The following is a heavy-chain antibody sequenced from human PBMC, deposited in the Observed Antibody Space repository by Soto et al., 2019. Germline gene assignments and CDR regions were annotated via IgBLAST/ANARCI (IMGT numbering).Heavy chain of an antibody. CDR1: GFTFSSYA. CDR3: AAWTTVVTPYYGMDV. V-gene: IGHV3-23*01. D-gene: IGHD4-17*01. Sequence: EVQLLESGGGLVQPGGSLRLSCAASGFTFSSYAMSWVRQAPGKGLEWVSAISGSGGSTYYADSVKGRFTISRDNSKNTRYLQMNSLRAEDTAVYYCAAWTTVVTPYYGMDVWGQGTTVTVSS. J-gene: IGHJ6*02. CDR2: ISGSGGST.